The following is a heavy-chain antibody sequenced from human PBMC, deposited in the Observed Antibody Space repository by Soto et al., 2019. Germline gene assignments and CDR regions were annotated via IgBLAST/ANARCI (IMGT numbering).Heavy chain of an antibody. J-gene: IGHJ6*02. Sequence: QVQLVQSGAEVKKPGASVKVSCTASGYTFTSYGISWVRQAPGQGLEWMGWISAYNGNTNYAQKLQGRVTMTTDTSTSTAYMVLKSLRSDDTAVYYCARGPNWNALVLRYCSCAMVVWGQGTTVTVSS. CDR3: ARGPNWNALVLRYCSCAMVV. V-gene: IGHV1-18*01. D-gene: IGHD1-1*01. CDR2: ISAYNGNT. CDR1: GYTFTSYG.